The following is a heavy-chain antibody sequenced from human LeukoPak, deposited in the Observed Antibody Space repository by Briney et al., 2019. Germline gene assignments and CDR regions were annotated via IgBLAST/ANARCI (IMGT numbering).Heavy chain of an antibody. J-gene: IGHJ6*02. Sequence: PGGSLRLSCAASGFTFSSYAMTWVRQAPGKGLEWVSAISDSGGSTYYADSVKGRFTISRDNSKNTLYLQMNSLRAEDTAVYYCAKGLGYCTGGSCYGSPMDVWGQGTTVTVSS. CDR3: AKGLGYCTGGSCYGSPMDV. D-gene: IGHD2-15*01. CDR2: ISDSGGST. V-gene: IGHV3-23*01. CDR1: GFTFSSYA.